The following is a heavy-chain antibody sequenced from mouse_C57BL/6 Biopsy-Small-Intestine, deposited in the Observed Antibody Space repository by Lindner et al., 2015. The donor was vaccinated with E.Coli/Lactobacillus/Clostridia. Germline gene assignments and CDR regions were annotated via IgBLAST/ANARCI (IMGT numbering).Heavy chain of an antibody. CDR1: GYTFTSFD. J-gene: IGHJ2*01. D-gene: IGHD1-3*01. V-gene: IGHV1-81*01. CDR3: ARVAYTSGPDYYFDY. Sequence: SVKVSCKASGYTFTSFDINWVRQATGQGLEWMGWMKSNSGDTGYAQNFQGRVTMTRNTSISTAYMELSSLRSEDTAVYFCARVAYTSGPDYYFDYWGQGTLVTVSS. CDR2: MKSNSGDT.